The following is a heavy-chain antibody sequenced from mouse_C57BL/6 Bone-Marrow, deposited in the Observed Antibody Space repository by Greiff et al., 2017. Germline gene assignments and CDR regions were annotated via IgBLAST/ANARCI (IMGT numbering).Heavy chain of an antibody. J-gene: IGHJ2*01. CDR1: GFTFSSYT. D-gene: IGHD1-1*01. V-gene: IGHV5-9*04. CDR2: ISGGGGNT. Sequence: EVNVVESGGGLVKPGGSLKLSCAASGFTFSSYTMSWVRQTPEKRLEWVATISGGGGNTYYPDSVKGRFTISRDNAKTTLYLQMSSLRSEDSAVYFCARQMNKVVATRFDYWGQGTTRTVSS. CDR3: ARQMNKVVATRFDY.